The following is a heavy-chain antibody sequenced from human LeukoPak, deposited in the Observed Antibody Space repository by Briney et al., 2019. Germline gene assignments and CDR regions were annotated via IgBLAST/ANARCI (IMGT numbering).Heavy chain of an antibody. CDR2: IIPIFGTA. J-gene: IGHJ3*02. Sequence: SVKVSCKASGGTFSSYAISWVRQAPGQGLEWMGGIIPIFGTANYAQKFQGRVTITADKSTSTAYMELSSLRSEDTAVYYCARVVSYGSDAFDIWGQGAMVTVSS. V-gene: IGHV1-69*06. CDR1: GGTFSSYA. D-gene: IGHD5-18*01. CDR3: ARVVSYGSDAFDI.